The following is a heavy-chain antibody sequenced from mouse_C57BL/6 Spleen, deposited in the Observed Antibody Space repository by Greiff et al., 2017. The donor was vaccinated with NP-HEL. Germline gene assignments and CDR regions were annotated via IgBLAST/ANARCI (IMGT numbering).Heavy chain of an antibody. CDR1: GYTFTSYW. CDR3: ASGGIYYGHYYAMDY. CDR2: IDPSDSET. J-gene: IGHJ4*01. Sequence: QVQLQQPGAELVRPGSSVKLSCKASGYTFTSYWMHWVKQRPIQGLEWIGNIDPSDSETHYNQKFKDKATLTVDKSSSTAYMQLSSLTSEDSAVYYGASGGIYYGHYYAMDYWGQGTSVTVSS. D-gene: IGHD2-1*01. V-gene: IGHV1-52*01.